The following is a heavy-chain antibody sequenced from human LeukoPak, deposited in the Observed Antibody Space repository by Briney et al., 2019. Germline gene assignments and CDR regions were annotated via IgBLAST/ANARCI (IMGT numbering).Heavy chain of an antibody. CDR1: GFTFDDYG. CDR3: ASHYDFWSDVDY. J-gene: IGHJ4*02. D-gene: IGHD3-3*01. CDR2: INWNGGST. Sequence: GGSLRLSCAASGFTFDDYGMSWVRQAPGKGLEWVSGINWNGGSTGYADSVKGRFTISRDNAKNSLYLQMNSLRVEDTALYYCASHYDFWSDVDYWGQGTLVTVSS. V-gene: IGHV3-20*04.